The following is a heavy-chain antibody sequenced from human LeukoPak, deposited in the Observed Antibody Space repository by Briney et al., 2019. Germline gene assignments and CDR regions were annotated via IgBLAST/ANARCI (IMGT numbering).Heavy chain of an antibody. CDR3: AKSMIFPPDSFDY. CDR2: ISSDGSST. V-gene: IGHV3-74*01. CDR1: GFTFSSYW. D-gene: IGHD3-22*01. Sequence: GRSLRLSCSASGFTFSSYWMHWVRQAPGKGLVWVSRISSDGSSTSYADSVKGRFTISRDNAKNTLYLQVNSLRAEDTAVYYCAKSMIFPPDSFDYWGQGTLVTVSS. J-gene: IGHJ4*02.